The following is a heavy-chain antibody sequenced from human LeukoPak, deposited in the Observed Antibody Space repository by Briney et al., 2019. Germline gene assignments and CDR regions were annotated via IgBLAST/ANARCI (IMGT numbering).Heavy chain of an antibody. CDR3: ARSYSSGSYYSPFDP. V-gene: IGHV4-59*01. D-gene: IGHD3-10*01. CDR1: GGSISSFY. CDR2: IYYKGNT. J-gene: IGHJ5*02. Sequence: PSETLSLTCTVSGGSISSFYWSWIRQPPGKGLEWIGYIYYKGNTNYSPSLTSRVPIPLDTSKNQFSLKLSSLTAADTAVYYCARSYSSGSYYSPFDPWGQGTLVTVSS.